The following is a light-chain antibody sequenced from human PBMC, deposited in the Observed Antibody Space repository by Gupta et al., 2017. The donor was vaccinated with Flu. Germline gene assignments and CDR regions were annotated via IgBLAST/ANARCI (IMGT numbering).Light chain of an antibody. J-gene: IGLJ2*01. Sequence: QSALTPPAPLSGSPGPSLPLSFTGTSSDVGGYNYVSWYQQHPGKAPKLMIYEVSNRPSGVSNRFSGSKSGNTASLTISGLQAEDEADYYCSSYTSSSTYVVFGGGTKLTVL. V-gene: IGLV2-14*01. CDR3: SSYTSSSTYVV. CDR1: SSDVGGYNY. CDR2: EVS.